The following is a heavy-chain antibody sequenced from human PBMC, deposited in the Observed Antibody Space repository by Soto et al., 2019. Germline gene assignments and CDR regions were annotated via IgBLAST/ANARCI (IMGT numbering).Heavy chain of an antibody. V-gene: IGHV6-1*01. Sequence: PSQTLSLTCAISGDSVSTNSATWDWIRQSTSRGLEWLGRTYYRSKRFNDYAVSVKGRISINPDTSNIQFSLQLNSVTPVDTAVYYCARLIGNSWLDSWGQGTLVTVSS. CDR3: ARLIGNSWLDS. J-gene: IGHJ5*01. CDR2: TYYRSKRFN. D-gene: IGHD2-8*01. CDR1: GDSVSTNSAT.